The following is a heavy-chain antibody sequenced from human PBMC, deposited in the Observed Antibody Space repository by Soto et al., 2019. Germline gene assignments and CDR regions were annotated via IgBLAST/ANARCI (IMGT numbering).Heavy chain of an antibody. V-gene: IGHV3-23*01. CDR3: VKDDFIDYKHDAFDM. J-gene: IGHJ3*02. Sequence: EVHLLESGGGLVQPGGSLRLSCAASGFTFRSYAMSWVRRAPGKGLEWVSALSASGGYTYYADSVKGRFTISRDNSKNMLYLQMNSLRAEDTALYYCVKDDFIDYKHDAFDMWGQGTMVSVSS. D-gene: IGHD4-4*01. CDR2: LSASGGYT. CDR1: GFTFRSYA.